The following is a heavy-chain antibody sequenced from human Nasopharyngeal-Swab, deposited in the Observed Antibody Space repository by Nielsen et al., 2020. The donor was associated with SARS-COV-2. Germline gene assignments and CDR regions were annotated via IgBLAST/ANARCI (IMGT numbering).Heavy chain of an antibody. D-gene: IGHD4-17*01. V-gene: IGHV3-30*03. J-gene: IGHJ4*02. CDR2: IAHDASSE. CDR1: GFTFSSFG. Sequence: GESLKISCKGSGFTFSSFGIHWVRQAPGKGLEWVAFIAHDASSESYGDSVKGRFSISRDSSKNTLYLQMDSLRGEDTAVYYCARDAPAHYGAFYWGRGTLVTVSS. CDR3: ARDAPAHYGAFY.